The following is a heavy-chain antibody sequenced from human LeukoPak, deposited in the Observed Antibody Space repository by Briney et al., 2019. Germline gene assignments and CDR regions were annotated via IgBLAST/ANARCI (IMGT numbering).Heavy chain of an antibody. CDR1: GLTFSNYD. V-gene: IGHV3-13*01. J-gene: IGHJ5*02. CDR3: TRGVEGFDP. CDR2: IGKGGDT. Sequence: GGSLRLSCAASGLTFSNYDMHWVRQAAGKGLEWVSGIGKGGDTYYVGSVRGRFTISRENGKNSLYFLMNSLRVGDTAVYYCTRGVEGFDPWGQGTLVNVSS. D-gene: IGHD3-10*01.